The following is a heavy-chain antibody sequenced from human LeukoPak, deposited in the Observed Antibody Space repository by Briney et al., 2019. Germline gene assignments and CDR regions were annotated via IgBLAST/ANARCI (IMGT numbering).Heavy chain of an antibody. CDR2: INPNSGGT. CDR3: ARIVGPDSSGWVDLFHY. D-gene: IGHD6-19*01. J-gene: IGHJ4*02. CDR1: GYTFTGYY. V-gene: IGHV1-2*06. Sequence: ASVKVSCKASGYTFTGYYMHWVRQAPGQGLEWMGRINPNSGGTNYAQKFQGRVTMTRDTSISTAYMELSRLRSDDTAVYYCARIVGPDSSGWVDLFHYWGQGTLVTVSS.